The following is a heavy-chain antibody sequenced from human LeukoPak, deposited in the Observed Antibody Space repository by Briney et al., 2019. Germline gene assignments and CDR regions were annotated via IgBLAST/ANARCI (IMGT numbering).Heavy chain of an antibody. D-gene: IGHD3-22*01. Sequence: PGGSLRLFCAASGFTFSNYYMNWVRQAPGKGLEWVSSITSSSSYIYYADSVKGRFTISRDNAKKSLYLQMNSLGAEDTAVYYCARGDSSDFWGQGTLVTVSS. V-gene: IGHV3-21*01. CDR3: ARGDSSDF. J-gene: IGHJ4*02. CDR2: ITSSSSYI. CDR1: GFTFSNYY.